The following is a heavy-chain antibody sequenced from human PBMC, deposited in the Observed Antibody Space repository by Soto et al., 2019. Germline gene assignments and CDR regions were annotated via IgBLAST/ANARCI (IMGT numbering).Heavy chain of an antibody. Sequence: ASVKVSCKASGYTFTSYYMHWVRQAPGQGFEWMGIINPSGGSNKYYADSVKGRFTISRDNSKNTLYLQMNSLRPEDTAVYHCARDQGGTTLYYHGMDVWGQGTTVTVSS. D-gene: IGHD1-7*01. CDR2: INPSGGSNK. V-gene: IGHV1-46*04. J-gene: IGHJ6*02. CDR1: GYTFTSYY. CDR3: ARDQGGTTLYYHGMDV.